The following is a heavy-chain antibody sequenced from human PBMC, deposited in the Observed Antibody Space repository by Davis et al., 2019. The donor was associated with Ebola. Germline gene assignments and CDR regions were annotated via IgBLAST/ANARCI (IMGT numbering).Heavy chain of an antibody. V-gene: IGHV1-2*06. CDR3: ARDVSVYYYYGMDV. CDR2: INPNSGGT. Sequence: ASVKVSCKASGYTFTGYYMHWVRQATGQGLEWMGRINPNSGGTNYAQKFQGRVTMTRDTSISTAYMELSRLRSDDTAVYYCARDVSVYYYYGMDVWGKGTTVTVSS. D-gene: IGHD2-8*01. CDR1: GYTFTGYY. J-gene: IGHJ6*04.